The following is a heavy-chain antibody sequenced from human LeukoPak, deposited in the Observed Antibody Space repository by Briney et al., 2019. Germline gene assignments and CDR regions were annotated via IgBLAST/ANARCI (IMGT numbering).Heavy chain of an antibody. CDR2: ISAYNGNT. J-gene: IGHJ6*03. CDR3: ARDPGRSSGYYYYYMDV. D-gene: IGHD6-19*01. CDR1: GYTFTSYG. Sequence: ASVKVSCKASGYTFTSYGISWVRQAPGQGLEWMGWISAYNGNTNYAQKLQGRVTMTTDTSTSTAYMELRSLRSDDTAVYYCARDPGRSSGYYYYYMDVWGKGTTVTVSS. V-gene: IGHV1-18*01.